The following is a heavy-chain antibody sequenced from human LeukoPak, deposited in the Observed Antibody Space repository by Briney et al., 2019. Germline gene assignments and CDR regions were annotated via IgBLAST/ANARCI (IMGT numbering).Heavy chain of an antibody. D-gene: IGHD5-12*01. CDR3: TSSGYVWDYFDY. J-gene: IGHJ4*02. CDR2: IRSKANTYAT. Sequence: GGSLRLSCAASGFTFTSYVMHWVRQAPGKGLEWVGRIRSKANTYATAYAASVKGRFTISRDDSKNTAYLQMNSLKTEDTAVYYCTSSGYVWDYFDYWGQGTLVTVSS. V-gene: IGHV3-73*01. CDR1: GFTFTSYV.